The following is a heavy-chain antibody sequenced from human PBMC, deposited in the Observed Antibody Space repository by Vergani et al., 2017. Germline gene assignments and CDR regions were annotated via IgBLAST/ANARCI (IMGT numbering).Heavy chain of an antibody. CDR1: GFTFSSYS. CDR3: ATGAAAGTF. CDR2: IKQDGSAK. Sequence: EVQLLESGGGLVQPGGSLRLSCAASGFTFSSYSMSWIRQAPGKGLEWVANIKQDGSAKYYVDSVKGRFTISRDNAKNSLYLQMNSLRAEDTAVYYCATGAAAGTFWGQGTLVTVSS. V-gene: IGHV3-7*01. J-gene: IGHJ4*02. D-gene: IGHD6-13*01.